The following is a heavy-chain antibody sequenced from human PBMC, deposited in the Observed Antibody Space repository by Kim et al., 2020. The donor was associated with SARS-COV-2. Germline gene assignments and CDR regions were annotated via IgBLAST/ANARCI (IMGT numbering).Heavy chain of an antibody. CDR3: ARDYGSGSSPFDY. V-gene: IGHV1-3*01. D-gene: IGHD3-10*01. Sequence: YSQEFQSRVTITRDTSARTAYMELSSLRSEDTAVYYCARDYGSGSSPFDYWGQGTLVTVSS. J-gene: IGHJ4*02.